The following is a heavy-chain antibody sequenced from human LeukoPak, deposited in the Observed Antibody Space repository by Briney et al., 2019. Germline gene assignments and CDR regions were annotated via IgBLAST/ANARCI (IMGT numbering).Heavy chain of an antibody. CDR3: ARGWGWFGP. Sequence: GGSLRLSCAASGFTFSTYWMSWVRQTSGKGLEWVANIKQDGSEKYYVDSVKGRFTISRDNAKSSLYLQMNSLTAEDTAVYYCARGWGWFGPWGQGTLVTVSS. D-gene: IGHD3-16*01. V-gene: IGHV3-7*01. CDR2: IKQDGSEK. J-gene: IGHJ5*02. CDR1: GFTFSTYW.